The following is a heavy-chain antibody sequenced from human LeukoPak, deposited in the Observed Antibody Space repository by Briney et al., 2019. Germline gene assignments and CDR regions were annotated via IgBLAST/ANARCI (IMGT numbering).Heavy chain of an antibody. CDR2: INPNGGGT. CDR1: GYTFTDYY. J-gene: IGHJ5*02. CDR3: AREVAVAGTGRLGSA. Sequence: ASVTVSCKASGYTFTDYYIHWLRQAPGQGLEWMGWINPNGGGTDYAQKFQGRITMTRDTSISSAYMELSRLRSNDTAAYYCAREVAVAGTGRLGSAWGQGTLVTVSS. D-gene: IGHD6-13*01. V-gene: IGHV1-2*02.